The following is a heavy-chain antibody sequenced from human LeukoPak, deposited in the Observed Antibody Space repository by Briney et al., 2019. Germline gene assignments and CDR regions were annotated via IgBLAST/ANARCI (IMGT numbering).Heavy chain of an antibody. CDR2: IIPIFGTA. J-gene: IGHJ4*02. V-gene: IGHV1-69*01. Sequence: SVKVSCKASGGTFSSYAISWVRQALGQGLEWMGGIIPIFGTANYAQKFQGRVTITADESTSTAYMELSSLRSEDTAVYYCASNGIVGATTLDYWGQGTLVTVSS. CDR3: ASNGIVGATTLDY. CDR1: GGTFSSYA. D-gene: IGHD1-26*01.